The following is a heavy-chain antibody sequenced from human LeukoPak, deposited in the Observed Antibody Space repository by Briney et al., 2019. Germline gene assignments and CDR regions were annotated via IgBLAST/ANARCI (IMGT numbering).Heavy chain of an antibody. CDR2: INPNSGGT. D-gene: IGHD6-13*01. V-gene: IGHV1-2*02. Sequence: ASVKVSCKASGYTFTGYYMHWVRQAPGQGLEWMGWINPNSGGTNYAQKFQGRVTMTRDTSISTAYMELSRLRSDDTAVYYCARDPRRAAYYYYYYYMDVWGKGTTVTVSS. CDR3: ARDPRRAAYYYYYYYMDV. J-gene: IGHJ6*03. CDR1: GYTFTGYY.